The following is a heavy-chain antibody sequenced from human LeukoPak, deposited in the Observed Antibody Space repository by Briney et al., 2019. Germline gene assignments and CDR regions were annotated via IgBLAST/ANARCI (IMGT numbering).Heavy chain of an antibody. D-gene: IGHD3-16*01. CDR2: ISYDGSNK. CDR1: GFTFSSYG. V-gene: IGHV3-30*03. CDR3: ARDGGIIRFGGQDV. Sequence: QPGRSLRLSCAASGFTFSSYGMHWVRQAPGKGLEWVAVISYDGSNKYYADSVKGRFTISRDNSKNTLYLQMNSLRAEDTAVYYCARDGGIIRFGGQDVWGQGTTVIVS. J-gene: IGHJ6*02.